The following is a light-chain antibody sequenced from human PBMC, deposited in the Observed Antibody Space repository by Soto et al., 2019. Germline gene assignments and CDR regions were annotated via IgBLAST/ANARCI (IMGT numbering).Light chain of an antibody. CDR3: LQDYNYPYT. CDR2: AAY. J-gene: IGKJ2*01. V-gene: IGKV1-6*01. Sequence: AIQMTQSPSSLSASLGDRVTITCRASQDIRDDLGWYQQKPGKASKLLIYAAYTLQSGVPSRFSGSGSGTDFTLTISSLQPEDFATYYCLQDYNYPYTFGQGTKLEIK. CDR1: QDIRDD.